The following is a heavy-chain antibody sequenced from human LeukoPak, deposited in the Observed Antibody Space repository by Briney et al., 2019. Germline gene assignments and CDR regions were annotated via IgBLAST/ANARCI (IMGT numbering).Heavy chain of an antibody. CDR1: GFTFSSYG. V-gene: IGHV3-30*18. J-gene: IGHJ6*03. Sequence: GGSLRLSCAASGFTFSSYGMHWVRQAPGKGLEWVAVISYDGSNKYYADSVKGRFTISRDNSKNTLYLQMNSLRAEDTAVYYCAKAAVRGSYYTLYYMDVWGKGTTVTVSS. CDR2: ISYDGSNK. CDR3: AKAAVRGSYYTLYYMDV. D-gene: IGHD3-10*01.